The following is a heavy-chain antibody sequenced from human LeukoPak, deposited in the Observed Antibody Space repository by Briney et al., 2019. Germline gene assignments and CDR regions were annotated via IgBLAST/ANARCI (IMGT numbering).Heavy chain of an antibody. CDR2: ISRSSTYI. CDR3: ARGGGDSGYDYDDH. D-gene: IGHD5-12*01. CDR1: GFTFSHYS. J-gene: IGHJ4*02. Sequence: GGSLRLSCAASGFTFSHYSLSWVRQAPGKGLEWVSCISRSSTYIYYADSVKGRFTISRDNAKNSLFLQMSSLRAEDTAVYYCARGGGDSGYDYDDHWGQGTLVTVSS. V-gene: IGHV3-21*06.